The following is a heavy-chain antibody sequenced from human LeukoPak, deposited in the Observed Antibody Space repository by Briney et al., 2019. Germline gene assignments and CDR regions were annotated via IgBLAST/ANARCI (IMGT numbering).Heavy chain of an antibody. Sequence: GGSLRLSCAASGFNFSSFEMNWVRQAPGEGLEWVSYIHNSGRTIYYADSVKGRFTISRDNAKNPLYLQMNSLRAEDTAVYYCARGQGYYAYWGQGTPVTVSS. V-gene: IGHV3-48*03. CDR3: ARGQGYYAY. CDR1: GFNFSSFE. CDR2: IHNSGRTI. D-gene: IGHD1-26*01. J-gene: IGHJ4*02.